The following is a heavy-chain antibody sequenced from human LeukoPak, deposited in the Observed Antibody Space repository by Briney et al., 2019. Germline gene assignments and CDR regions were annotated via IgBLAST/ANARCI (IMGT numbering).Heavy chain of an antibody. CDR2: ISWNSGYI. V-gene: IGHV3-9*01. Sequence: GGSLRLSCAVSGFTFDDYPMHWVRQAPGKGLEWVAGISWNSGYIGYADSVKGRFTISRDNAKNSLYLQMNSLRGEDTAVYYCARVSATVIPLFDYWGQGALVTVSS. J-gene: IGHJ4*02. D-gene: IGHD4-17*01. CDR3: ARVSATVIPLFDY. CDR1: GFTFDDYP.